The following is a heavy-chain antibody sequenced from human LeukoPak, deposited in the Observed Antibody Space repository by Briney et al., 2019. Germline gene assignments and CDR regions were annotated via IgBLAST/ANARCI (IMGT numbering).Heavy chain of an antibody. CDR3: GKTTTGYSSGQKPAWPVDY. V-gene: IGHV3-23*01. Sequence: GGSLRLSCEASGFTFGSYAMYWVRQAPGKGLEWVAGIFGSGGSAHYADSVKGRFTISRDNSKNTVYPQINSLRAEDTAVYYCGKTTTGYSSGQKPAWPVDYWGQGTLVTVSS. CDR1: GFTFGSYA. D-gene: IGHD6-19*01. J-gene: IGHJ4*02. CDR2: IFGSGGSA.